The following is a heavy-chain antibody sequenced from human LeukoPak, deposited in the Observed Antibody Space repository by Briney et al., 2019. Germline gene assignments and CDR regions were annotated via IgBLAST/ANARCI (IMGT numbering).Heavy chain of an antibody. CDR3: GKDPNGDFIGAFDM. CDR1: GFTFSSYA. Sequence: GRSLRLSCAASGFTFSSYAMHWVRQAPGKGLEWVAVISYDGSNKYYADSVKGRFTISRDNSKNTLYLEMNSLRAEDTAVYYCGKDPNGDFIGAFDMWGRGTMVTVSP. J-gene: IGHJ3*02. V-gene: IGHV3-30-3*01. D-gene: IGHD2-21*02. CDR2: ISYDGSNK.